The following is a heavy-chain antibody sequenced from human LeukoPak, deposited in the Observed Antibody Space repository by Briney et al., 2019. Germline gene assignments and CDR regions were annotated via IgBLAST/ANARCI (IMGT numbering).Heavy chain of an antibody. Sequence: SETLSLTCTVPGGSISSGDYYWSWIRQPPGKGLEWIGYIYYSGSTYYNPSLKSRVTISVDTSKNQFSLKLSSVTAADTAVYYCARFMVRGVRNPAYFDYWGQGTLVTVSS. V-gene: IGHV4-30-4*01. CDR1: GGSISSGDYY. CDR2: IYYSGST. J-gene: IGHJ4*02. CDR3: ARFMVRGVRNPAYFDY. D-gene: IGHD3-10*01.